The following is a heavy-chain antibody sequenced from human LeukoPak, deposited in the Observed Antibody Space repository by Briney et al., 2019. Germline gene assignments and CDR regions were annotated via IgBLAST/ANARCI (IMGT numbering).Heavy chain of an antibody. D-gene: IGHD3-22*01. CDR3: VKDYGNYRGSDH. Sequence: GGSLSLSCAASGFPFAQYMMHWVRQAPGKGLEWISLITWDGLTTYYADSVKGRFTISRDNRYNTLYLQMNSLKSDDTAFYYCVKDYGNYRGSDHWGQGALVTVSS. V-gene: IGHV3-43*01. J-gene: IGHJ4*02. CDR2: ITWDGLTT. CDR1: GFPFAQYM.